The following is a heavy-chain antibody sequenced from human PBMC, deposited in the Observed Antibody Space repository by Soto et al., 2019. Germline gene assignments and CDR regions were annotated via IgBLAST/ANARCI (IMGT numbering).Heavy chain of an antibody. CDR1: GYTFTSYG. CDR2: ISAYNGNT. D-gene: IGHD6-13*01. CDR3: ASVGIAAAGNNWFDP. V-gene: IGHV1-18*01. Sequence: ASVKVSCKASGYTFTSYGISWVRQAPGQGLEWMGWISAYNGNTNYAQKLQGRVTMTTDTSTSTAYMELRSLRSDDTAVYYCASVGIAAAGNNWFDPWGQGTLVTVSS. J-gene: IGHJ5*02.